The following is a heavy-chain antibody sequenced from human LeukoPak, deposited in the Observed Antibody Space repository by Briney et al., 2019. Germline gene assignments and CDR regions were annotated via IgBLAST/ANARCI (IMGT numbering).Heavy chain of an antibody. Sequence: GGSLRLSCAVSGFSVSDYYMDWARQAPGKGLEWVGRSRNKVNSYTTEYAASVKGRFTISRDGSKNSLYLQMNSQKTEDTAVYYCARSRMYSSSGSDFDYWGQGTLVTVSS. J-gene: IGHJ4*02. CDR1: GFSVSDYY. D-gene: IGHD3-10*01. CDR2: SRNKVNSYTT. V-gene: IGHV3-72*01. CDR3: ARSRMYSSSGSDFDY.